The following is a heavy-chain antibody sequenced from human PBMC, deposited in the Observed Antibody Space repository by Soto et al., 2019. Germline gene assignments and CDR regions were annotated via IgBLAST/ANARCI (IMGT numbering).Heavy chain of an antibody. D-gene: IGHD3-22*01. CDR1: GFSFSTSGVG. CDR2: IYWTDDK. V-gene: IGHV2-5*01. J-gene: IGHJ4*02. Sequence: SGPTLVNPTQTLTLTCTFSGFSFSTSGVGVAWIRQPPGKALEWLALIYWTDDKYYSPSLKSRLTITKDTSKNQVVLTMTNMDPVDTATYYCEHRGRDSSDYYVVVDYWGQGTPVTVSS. CDR3: EHRGRDSSDYYVVVDY.